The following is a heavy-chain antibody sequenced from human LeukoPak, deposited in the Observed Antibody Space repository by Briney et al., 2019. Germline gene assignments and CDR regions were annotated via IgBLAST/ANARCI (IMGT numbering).Heavy chain of an antibody. V-gene: IGHV3-23*01. CDR1: GFTFSSYA. D-gene: IGHD3-3*01. Sequence: GGSLRLSCAASGFTFSSYAMSWVRQAPGKGLEWVSAISGSGGSTYYADSVKGRSTISRDNSKNTLYLQMNSLRAEDTAVYYCATITIFGVAPEGYWGQGTLVTVSS. J-gene: IGHJ4*02. CDR3: ATITIFGVAPEGY. CDR2: ISGSGGST.